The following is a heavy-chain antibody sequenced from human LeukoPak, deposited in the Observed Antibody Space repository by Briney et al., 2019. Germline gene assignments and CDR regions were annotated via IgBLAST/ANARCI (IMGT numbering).Heavy chain of an antibody. CDR3: ARDQLYSHLLYYYYMDV. D-gene: IGHD4-11*01. CDR2: ISSLSGTI. CDR1: GFTFSSYS. J-gene: IGHJ6*03. V-gene: IGHV3-48*01. Sequence: PGGSLRLSCVASGFTFSSYSMNWVRQAPGEGLEWVSYISSLSGTIYYADSVRRRFTISRDNAKNSLYLQMDSLRAEDTAVYYCARDQLYSHLLYYYYMDVWGKGTTVTVSS.